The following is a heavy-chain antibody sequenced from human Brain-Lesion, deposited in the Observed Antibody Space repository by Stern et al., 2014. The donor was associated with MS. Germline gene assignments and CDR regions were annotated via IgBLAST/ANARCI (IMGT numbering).Heavy chain of an antibody. CDR3: ARNPALWYFDL. D-gene: IGHD3-3*02. Sequence: QVQLVESGPGLVTPLQTLSLTCTISGGSVSSGGYFWNWIRQHPGKGLEWIGHVYYSGSIAYNPSLKSRVTISVDTSKNQFSLRLRSVTAADTAVYYCARNPALWYFDLWGRGTLAAVSS. V-gene: IGHV4-31*03. J-gene: IGHJ2*01. CDR1: GGSVSSGGYF. CDR2: VYYSGSI.